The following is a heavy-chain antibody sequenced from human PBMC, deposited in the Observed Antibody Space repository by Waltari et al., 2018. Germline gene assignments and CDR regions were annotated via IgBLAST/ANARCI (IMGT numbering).Heavy chain of an antibody. Sequence: QVQLVQSGAEVKKPGASVKVSCKASGYTFTGYYMHWVRQAHGQGLEWMGWINPNSGGTNYAQKFQGRVTMTRDTSISTAYMELSRLRSDDTAVYYCARDSEYYYGSGSYNGYFDYWGQGTLVTVSS. CDR1: GYTFTGYY. D-gene: IGHD3-10*01. J-gene: IGHJ4*02. V-gene: IGHV1-2*02. CDR3: ARDSEYYYGSGSYNGYFDY. CDR2: INPNSGGT.